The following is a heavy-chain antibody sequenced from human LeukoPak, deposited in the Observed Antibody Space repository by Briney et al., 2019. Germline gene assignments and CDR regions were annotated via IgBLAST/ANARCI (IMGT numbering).Heavy chain of an antibody. D-gene: IGHD3-3*01. CDR1: GGSISSSSYY. CDR2: IYYSGST. CDR3: ATTPLLRFLQPR. Sequence: PSETLSLTCTVSGGSISSSSYYWGWIRQPPGKGLEWIGSIYYSGSTYYNPSLKSRVTISVDTSKTQFSLKLSSGTAADTAVYYCATTPLLRFLQPRWRPGPMVPVSS. J-gene: IGHJ3*01. V-gene: IGHV4-39*01.